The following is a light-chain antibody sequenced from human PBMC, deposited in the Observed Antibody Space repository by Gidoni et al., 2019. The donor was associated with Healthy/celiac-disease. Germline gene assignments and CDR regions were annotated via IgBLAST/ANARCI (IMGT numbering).Light chain of an antibody. CDR1: QSVNNN. V-gene: IGKV3-15*01. J-gene: IGKJ1*01. CDR2: GAS. CDR3: QQYNNWPWT. Sequence: EIVMTQSPASLSVSPGERATLSCRASQSVNNNLAWYQQKPGQAPRLLMYGASTRATGIPARFSGSGSGTEFTLTISSLQSEDFAVYYCQQYNNWPWTFGQGTKVEIK.